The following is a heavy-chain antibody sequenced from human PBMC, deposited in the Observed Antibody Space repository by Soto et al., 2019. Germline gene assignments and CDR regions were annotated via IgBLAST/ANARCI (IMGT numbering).Heavy chain of an antibody. J-gene: IGHJ6*02. CDR2: ISWDGGST. D-gene: IGHD3-16*01. CDR3: AKFGHGRYYYYGMDV. V-gene: IGHV3-43*01. Sequence: GGSLRLSCAASGFTFDDYTMHWVRQAPGKGLEWVSLISWDGGSTYYADSVKGRFTISRDNSKNSLYLQMNSLRTEDTALYYCAKFGHGRYYYYGMDVWGQGTTVTVSS. CDR1: GFTFDDYT.